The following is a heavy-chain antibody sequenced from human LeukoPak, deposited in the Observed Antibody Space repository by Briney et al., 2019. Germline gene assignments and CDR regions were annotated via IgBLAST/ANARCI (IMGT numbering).Heavy chain of an antibody. J-gene: IGHJ5*02. D-gene: IGHD3-10*01. CDR2: IIPILGIA. V-gene: IGHV1-69*02. CDR1: GYTFTGYY. Sequence: SVKVSCKASGYTFTGYYMHWVRQAPGQGLEWMGRIIPILGIANYAQKFQGRVTITADKSTSTAYMELSSLRSEDTAVYYCARWAGGSSPFDPWGQGTLVTVSS. CDR3: ARWAGGSSPFDP.